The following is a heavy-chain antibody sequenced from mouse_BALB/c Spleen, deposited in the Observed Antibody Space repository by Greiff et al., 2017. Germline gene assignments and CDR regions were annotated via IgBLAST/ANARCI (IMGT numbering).Heavy chain of an antibody. CDR1: GYTFTSYW. V-gene: IGHV1-87*01. J-gene: IGHJ4*01. Sequence: QVQLQQSGAELARPGASVKLSCKASGYTFTSYWMKWVKQRPGQGLEWIGAIYPGDGDTRYTQKFKGKATLTADKSSSTAYMQLSSLASEDSAVYYCAIRVIPYAMDYWGQGTSVTVSS. D-gene: IGHD2-13*01. CDR3: AIRVIPYAMDY. CDR2: IYPGDGDT.